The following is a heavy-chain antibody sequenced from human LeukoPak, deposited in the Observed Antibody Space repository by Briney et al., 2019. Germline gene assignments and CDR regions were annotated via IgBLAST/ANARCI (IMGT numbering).Heavy chain of an antibody. CDR1: GGSISSGGYS. D-gene: IGHD1-26*01. Sequence: SETLSLTCAVSGGSISSGGYSWSWIRQPPGKGLEWIGYIYHSGSTYYNPSLKSRVTISVDRSKNQFSLKLSSVTAADTAVFYCARVWGGSYFDYWGQGTLVTVSS. V-gene: IGHV4-30-2*01. J-gene: IGHJ4*02. CDR2: IYHSGST. CDR3: ARVWGGSYFDY.